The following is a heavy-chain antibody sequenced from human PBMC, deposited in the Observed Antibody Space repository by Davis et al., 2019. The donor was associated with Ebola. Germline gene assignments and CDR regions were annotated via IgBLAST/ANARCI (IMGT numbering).Heavy chain of an antibody. D-gene: IGHD3-22*01. CDR1: GFTFSSYG. CDR3: ARRRMGDSRGAVDV. J-gene: IGHJ6*02. V-gene: IGHV3-48*02. Sequence: PGGSLRLSCAASGFTFSSYGLYWFRQAPGKGLEWLSYIGGSSVNINYADSMRGRFTISRDNAQDSLFLYMNSVRDEDTAVYYCARRRMGDSRGAVDVWGQGTTVTVSS. CDR2: IGGSSVNI.